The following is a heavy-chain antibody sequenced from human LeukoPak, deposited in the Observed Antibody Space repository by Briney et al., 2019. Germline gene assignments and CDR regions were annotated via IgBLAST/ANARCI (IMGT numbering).Heavy chain of an antibody. D-gene: IGHD2-2*02. CDR2: INHSGST. V-gene: IGHV4-34*01. CDR1: GGSFSGYY. J-gene: IGHJ4*02. Sequence: SETLSLTCAVYGGSFSGYYWSWIRQPPGKGLEWIGEINHSGSTNYNPSLKSRVTISVDTSKNQFSLKLSSVTAADTAVYYCASIVVVPAAICDYWGQGTLVTVSS. CDR3: ASIVVVPAAICDY.